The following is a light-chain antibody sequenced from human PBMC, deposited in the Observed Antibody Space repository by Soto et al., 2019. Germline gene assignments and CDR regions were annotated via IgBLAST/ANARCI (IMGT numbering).Light chain of an antibody. Sequence: DLQMTQSPSAMSASVGDRVTITCRASQGISNNLAWFQQKPGTVPKRLIYATSILQSGVPSRFSGSGSGTEFTLTISSLQPEDFATYYCLQHNTFPQTFGQGTKVEIK. CDR3: LQHNTFPQT. J-gene: IGKJ1*01. V-gene: IGKV1-17*03. CDR1: QGISNN. CDR2: ATS.